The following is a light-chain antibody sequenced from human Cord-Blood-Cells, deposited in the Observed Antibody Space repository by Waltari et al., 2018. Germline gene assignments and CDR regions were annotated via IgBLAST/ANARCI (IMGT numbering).Light chain of an antibody. Sequence: QSALTQPASVSGSPGQSITISCTGTSSDAGSYNLVSWYQQHPGKAPKLMIYEGSKRPSGVSNRFSGSKSGNTASLTISGRQAEDEADYYCCSYAGSSWVFGGGTKLTVL. J-gene: IGLJ3*02. CDR3: CSYAGSSWV. CDR2: EGS. CDR1: SSDAGSYNL. V-gene: IGLV2-23*01.